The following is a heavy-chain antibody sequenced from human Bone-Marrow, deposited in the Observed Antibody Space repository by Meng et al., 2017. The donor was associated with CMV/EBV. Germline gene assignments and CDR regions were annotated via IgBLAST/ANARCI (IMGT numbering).Heavy chain of an antibody. CDR1: GFTFSSYD. D-gene: IGHD2-2*01. J-gene: IGHJ4*02. CDR3: AYLASAARPY. V-gene: IGHV3-13*01. CDR2: IGTAGDT. Sequence: GESLKISCAASGFTFSSYDMHWVRQATGKGLEWVSAIGTAGDTYYPGSVKGRFTISRENAKNSLYLQMNSLRAGDTAVYYCAYLASAARPYWGQGTLVTVSS.